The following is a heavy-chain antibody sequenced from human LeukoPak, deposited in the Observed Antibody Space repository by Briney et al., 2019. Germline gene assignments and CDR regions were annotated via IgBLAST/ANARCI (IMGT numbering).Heavy chain of an antibody. V-gene: IGHV3-21*01. CDR3: ARGEGFVVVPAAEFDY. D-gene: IGHD2-2*01. Sequence: PGGSLRLSCAASGFTFSSYSMNWVRQAPGKGLEWVSSISSSSSYIYYADSVKGRFTISSDNAKNSLYLQMNSLRAEDTAVYYCARGEGFVVVPAAEFDYWGQGTLVTVSS. CDR1: GFTFSSYS. CDR2: ISSSSSYI. J-gene: IGHJ4*02.